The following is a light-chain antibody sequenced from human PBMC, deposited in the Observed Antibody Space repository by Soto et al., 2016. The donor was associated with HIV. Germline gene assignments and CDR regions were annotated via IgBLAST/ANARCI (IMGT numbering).Light chain of an antibody. CDR3: MQAVQTPLT. J-gene: IGKJ5*01. Sequence: EIVMTQSPLSLPVTPGEPASISCRSSQSLLHSNGYYYLTWYLQRPGQSPRRLISLGSNRASGVPDRFSGSGSGTDFILRISRVEAEDVGVYYCMQAVQTPLTFGQGTRLEIK. CDR1: QSLLHSNGYYY. CDR2: LGS. V-gene: IGKV2-28*01.